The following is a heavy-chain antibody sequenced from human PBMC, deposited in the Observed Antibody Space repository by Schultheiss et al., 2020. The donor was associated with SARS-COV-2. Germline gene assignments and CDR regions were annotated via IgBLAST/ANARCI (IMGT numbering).Heavy chain of an antibody. CDR3: ARALYCTNGVCPGDYFDY. V-gene: IGHV3-33*01. CDR1: GFTFSSYG. Sequence: GESLKISCAASGFTFSSYGMHWVRQAPGKGLEWVAVIWYDGSNKYYADSVKGRFTISRDNSKNTLYLQMNSLRAEDTAVYYCARALYCTNGVCPGDYFDYWGQGTLVTVSS. D-gene: IGHD2-8*01. CDR2: IWYDGSNK. J-gene: IGHJ4*02.